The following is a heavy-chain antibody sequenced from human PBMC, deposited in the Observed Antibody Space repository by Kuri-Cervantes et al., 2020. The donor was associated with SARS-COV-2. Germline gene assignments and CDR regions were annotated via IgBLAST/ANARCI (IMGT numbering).Heavy chain of an antibody. D-gene: IGHD5-18*01. CDR2: TSYDGTSK. CDR1: GFTFDNYA. J-gene: IGHJ4*02. Sequence: GESLKISCAASGFTFDNYAMHWVRQTPGEGLEWVAITSYDGTSKYYADSVKGRFTISRDNSKNTLYLQMNSLRAEDTAVYYCARDRGYSYGFDYWGQGTLVTVSS. CDR3: ARDRGYSYGFDY. V-gene: IGHV3-30-3*01.